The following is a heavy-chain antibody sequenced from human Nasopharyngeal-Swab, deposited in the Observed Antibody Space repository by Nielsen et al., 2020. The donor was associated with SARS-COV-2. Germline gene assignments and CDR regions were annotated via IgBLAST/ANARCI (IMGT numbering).Heavy chain of an antibody. CDR3: AKDLNSEGYCSSTSCYVLDYYGMDV. V-gene: IGHV3-23*01. CDR2: ISGSGGST. CDR1: GFTFSRYA. D-gene: IGHD2-2*01. J-gene: IGHJ6*02. Sequence: GESLKISCSASGFTFSRYAMRWVRQAPGQGLECVSAISGSGGSTYYADSVKGRFTISRDNSKNTLYLQMNSLRAEDTAVYYCAKDLNSEGYCSSTSCYVLDYYGMDVWGQGTTVTVSS.